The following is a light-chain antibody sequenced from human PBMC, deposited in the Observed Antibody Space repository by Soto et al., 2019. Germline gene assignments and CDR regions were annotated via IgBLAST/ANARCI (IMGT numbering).Light chain of an antibody. Sequence: EILLTQSPATLSLSPGEIATLSCRASQSVRSSLAWYQQKPGQAPRLLIYDASTKATGIPGRFSGSGSGTDFTLTISNLEPEDFAVYYCQQRSSWPWTFGQGAKVEIK. CDR3: QQRSSWPWT. J-gene: IGKJ1*01. CDR1: QSVRSS. CDR2: DAS. V-gene: IGKV3-11*01.